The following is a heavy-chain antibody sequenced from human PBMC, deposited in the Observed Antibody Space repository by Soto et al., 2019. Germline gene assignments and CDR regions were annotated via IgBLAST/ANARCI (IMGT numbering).Heavy chain of an antibody. CDR2: ISYDGSNK. Sequence: GGSLRLSCAASGFTFSSYAMHWVRQAPGKGLEWVAVISYDGSNKYYADSVKGRFTISRDNSKNTLYLQMNSLRAEDTAVYYCEKENGNSSSSAGVFDIWGKGTRVTVPS. CDR3: EKENGNSSSSAGVFDI. CDR1: GFTFSSYA. V-gene: IGHV3-30-3*01. D-gene: IGHD6-13*01. J-gene: IGHJ3*02.